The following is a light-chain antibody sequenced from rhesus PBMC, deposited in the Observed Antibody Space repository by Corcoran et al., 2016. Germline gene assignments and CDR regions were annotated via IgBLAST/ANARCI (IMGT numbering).Light chain of an antibody. CDR1: SSDIGDYNY. J-gene: IGLJ3*01. CDR2: GVS. Sequence: QSAPTQPPSVSGSPGQSVTISCTGTSSDIGDYNYVSWYQQHPGKAPKLMIYGVSNRPSGVSDRFSGSKSGNTASLTISGLRAEDEADYYCCSYTTSSTVFFGGGTRLTVL. V-gene: IGLV2S7*01. CDR3: CSYTTSSTVF.